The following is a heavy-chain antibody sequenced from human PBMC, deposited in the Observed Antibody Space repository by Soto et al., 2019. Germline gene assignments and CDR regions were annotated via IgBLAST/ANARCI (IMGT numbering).Heavy chain of an antibody. J-gene: IGHJ5*02. V-gene: IGHV3-7*01. CDR1: AFTFSDYW. CDR3: ARPPIVVVPAAINWFDP. Sequence: EVQLVESGGGLVQPGGSLRLCCAASAFTFSDYWMSWVRQAPGKGLEWVANIKQDGSEKYYVDSVKGRFTISRDNAKNSLYLQMNSLRADDTAVYYCARPPIVVVPAAINWFDPWGQGTLVTVSS. D-gene: IGHD2-2*01. CDR2: IKQDGSEK.